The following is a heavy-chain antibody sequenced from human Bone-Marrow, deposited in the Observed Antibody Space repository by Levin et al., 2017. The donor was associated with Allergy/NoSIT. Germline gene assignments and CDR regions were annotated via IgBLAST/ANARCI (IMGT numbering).Heavy chain of an antibody. Sequence: GESLKISCAASGFSFSGHWLTWVRQAPGKGLEWVANIKEDGSEKYYADSVKGRFNISRDNAKNSLYLQMKYLSAEDTAVYYCASPYKSEWAFDGWGPGTTVTVS. V-gene: IGHV3-7*01. D-gene: IGHD1-14*01. CDR2: IKEDGSEK. CDR3: ASPYKSEWAFDG. CDR1: GFSFSGHW. J-gene: IGHJ3*01.